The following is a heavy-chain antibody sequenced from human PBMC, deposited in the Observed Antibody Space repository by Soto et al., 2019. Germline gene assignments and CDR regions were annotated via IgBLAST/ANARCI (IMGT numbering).Heavy chain of an antibody. Sequence: GGSLRLSCAASGFTFSSYGMHWVRQAPGKGLEWVAVISYDGSNKYYADSVKGRFTISRDNSKNTLYLQMNSLRAEDTAVYYCAKDRTMVRGVICWFDYWGQGT. V-gene: IGHV3-30*18. CDR3: AKDRTMVRGVICWFDY. CDR2: ISYDGSNK. J-gene: IGHJ4*02. CDR1: GFTFSSYG. D-gene: IGHD3-10*01.